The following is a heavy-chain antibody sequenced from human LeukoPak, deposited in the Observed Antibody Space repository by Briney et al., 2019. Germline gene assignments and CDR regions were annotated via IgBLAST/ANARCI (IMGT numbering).Heavy chain of an antibody. CDR2: ISNSGGNT. CDR1: GFTFSSHA. Sequence: GGSLRLSCAASGFTFSSHAMNWVRQAPGKGLEWVSGISNSGGNTYYADSVKGRFTISRDNSKNTLYLQMNSLRAEDTAVYYCARNSGYDYSTVDYWGQGTLVTVSS. V-gene: IGHV3-23*01. CDR3: ARNSGYDYSTVDY. D-gene: IGHD5-12*01. J-gene: IGHJ4*02.